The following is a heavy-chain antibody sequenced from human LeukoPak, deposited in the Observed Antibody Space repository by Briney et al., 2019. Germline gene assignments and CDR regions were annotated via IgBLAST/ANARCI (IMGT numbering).Heavy chain of an antibody. D-gene: IGHD1-1*01. J-gene: IGHJ6*03. CDR3: ARDKLTPPTYYYMDV. CDR2: IYQSGSI. Sequence: SETLSLTCTVSGYSISSGYYWGWIRQPPGKGLEWIASIYQSGSIYYNPSLKSRVTISVDTSKNQFSLKLSSVTAADTAVYYCARDKLTPPTYYYMDVWGKGTTVTVSS. CDR1: GYSISSGYY. V-gene: IGHV4-38-2*02.